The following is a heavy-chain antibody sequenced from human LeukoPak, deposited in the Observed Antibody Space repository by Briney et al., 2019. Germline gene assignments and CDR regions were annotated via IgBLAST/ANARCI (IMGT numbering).Heavy chain of an antibody. CDR2: ISTSGST. V-gene: IGHV4-4*07. CDR3: ARGIRRYDPQLVSYYYMDV. D-gene: IGHD1-14*01. Sequence: PSETLSLTCTVSGGSISSYYWSWIRQPAGKGLESIGHISTSGSTNYNPSLKSRVTMSVDTSKNQFSLKLNSVTAADTAVYYCARGIRRYDPQLVSYYYMDVWGKGTTVTVSS. J-gene: IGHJ6*03. CDR1: GGSISSYY.